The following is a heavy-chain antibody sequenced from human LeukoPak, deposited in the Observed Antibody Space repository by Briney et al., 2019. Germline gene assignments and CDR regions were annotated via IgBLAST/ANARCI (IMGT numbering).Heavy chain of an antibody. D-gene: IGHD3-10*01. V-gene: IGHV6-1*01. CDR3: ARNLIRGYYSIHDAFDI. J-gene: IGHJ3*02. Sequence: SQTLSLTCAISGDSVSSDKAARNWIRQSPSRGLEWLGRTYYSSRWYNDYVESVRSRISINPDTSKNQFSLHLDSVTPGDTAVYYCARNLIRGYYSIHDAFDIWGQGTIVTVSS. CDR1: GDSVSSDKAA. CDR2: TYYSSRWYN.